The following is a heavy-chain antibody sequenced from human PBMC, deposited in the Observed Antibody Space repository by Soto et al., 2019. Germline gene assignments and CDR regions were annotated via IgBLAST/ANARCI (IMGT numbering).Heavy chain of an antibody. V-gene: IGHV4-39*01. J-gene: IGHJ4*02. CDR3: ARFGIAAAGPLFDY. CDR2: IYYSGST. Sequence: SETLSLTCTVSGGSISSSSYYWGWIRQPPGKGLEWIGSIYYSGSTYYNPSLKSRVTISVDTSKNQFSLKLSSVTAADTAVYYCARFGIAAAGPLFDYWGQGTLVTVSS. D-gene: IGHD6-13*01. CDR1: GGSISSSSYY.